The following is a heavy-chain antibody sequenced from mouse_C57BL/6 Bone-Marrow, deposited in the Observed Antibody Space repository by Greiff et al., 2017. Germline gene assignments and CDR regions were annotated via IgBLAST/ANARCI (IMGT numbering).Heavy chain of an antibody. V-gene: IGHV1-18*01. Sequence: VQLQQSGPELVKPGASVKISCKASGYTFTDYNMDWVKQRHGKGLEWIGDINPNNGGTIYNQKFKGKATLTVDKSSSTAYMELRSLTSEDSAVYYCASVRRARYAMDYWGQGTSVTVSS. J-gene: IGHJ4*01. CDR3: ASVRRARYAMDY. D-gene: IGHD6-1*01. CDR1: GYTFTDYN. CDR2: INPNNGGT.